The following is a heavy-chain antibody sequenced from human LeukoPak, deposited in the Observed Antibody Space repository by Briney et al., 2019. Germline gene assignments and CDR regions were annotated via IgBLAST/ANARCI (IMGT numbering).Heavy chain of an antibody. CDR2: ISSSGSTI. CDR3: ARAVGYSGSYFPTY. V-gene: IGHV3-48*03. CDR1: GFTFSSYE. J-gene: IGHJ4*02. D-gene: IGHD1-26*01. Sequence: GGSLRLSCAASGFTFSSYEMNWVRQAPGKGLEWVTYISSSGSTIYYADSVKGRFTISRDNAKNSLYLQMNSLRAEDTAVYYCARAVGYSGSYFPTYWGQGTLVTVSS.